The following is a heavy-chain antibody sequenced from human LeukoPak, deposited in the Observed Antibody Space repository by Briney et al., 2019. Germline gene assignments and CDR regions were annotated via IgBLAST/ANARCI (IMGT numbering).Heavy chain of an antibody. J-gene: IGHJ6*03. CDR1: GGSISSGGYS. CDR3: ARQREAYYYYMDV. Sequence: SETLSLTCAVSGGSISSGGYSWSWIRQPPGKGLEWIGYIYHSGSTYYNPSLKSRVTISVDTSKNQFSLKLSSVTAADTAVYYCARQREAYYYYMDVWGKGTTVTVSS. CDR2: IYHSGST. V-gene: IGHV4-30-2*03. D-gene: IGHD1-26*01.